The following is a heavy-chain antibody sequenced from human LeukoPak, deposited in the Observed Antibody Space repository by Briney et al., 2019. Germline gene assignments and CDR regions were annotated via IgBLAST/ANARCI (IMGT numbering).Heavy chain of an antibody. CDR1: GFTLSRYW. V-gene: IGHV3-74*01. CDR2: INSDGSST. D-gene: IGHD3/OR15-3a*01. Sequence: PGGSLRLSCAASGFTLSRYWMHWVRQAPGKGLLWVSRINSDGSSTYYADSAKGRFTTSRDNAKNALHLQMNSLTAEDTAVYYCVLDLFSSFAFDIWGQGTMVTVSS. CDR3: VLDLFSSFAFDI. J-gene: IGHJ3*02.